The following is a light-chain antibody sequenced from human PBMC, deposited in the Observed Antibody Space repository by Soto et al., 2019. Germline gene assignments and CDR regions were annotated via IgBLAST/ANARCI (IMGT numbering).Light chain of an antibody. CDR2: DVS. Sequence: QSALTQPASVSGSPGQSITISCTGTSSDVGGYNYVSWYQQHPGKAPKLMIYDVSNRPSGVANRFSGPKSGNTASLTISGLQAEDEADYYCSSYTSSSTRVFCLGTKLTVL. CDR3: SSYTSSSTRV. J-gene: IGLJ2*01. V-gene: IGLV2-14*01. CDR1: SSDVGGYNY.